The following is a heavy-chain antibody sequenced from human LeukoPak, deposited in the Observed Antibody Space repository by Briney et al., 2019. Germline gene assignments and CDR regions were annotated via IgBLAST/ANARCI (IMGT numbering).Heavy chain of an antibody. CDR2: IYYSGST. CDR3: ASTYYDILTGYSLVSGDAFDI. Sequence: SETLSLTCTVSGGSISSSSYYWGWIRQPPGKGLEWIGSIYYSGSTYYNPSLKSRVTISVDTSKNQFSLKLSSVTAADTAVYYCASTYYDILTGYSLVSGDAFDIWGQGTMVTVSS. J-gene: IGHJ3*02. CDR1: GGSISSSSYY. D-gene: IGHD3-9*01. V-gene: IGHV4-39*07.